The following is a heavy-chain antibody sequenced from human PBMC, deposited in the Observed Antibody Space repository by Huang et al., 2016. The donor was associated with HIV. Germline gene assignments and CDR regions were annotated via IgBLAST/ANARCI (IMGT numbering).Heavy chain of an antibody. CDR2: IRGDGSEK. Sequence: DEHLVESGGGLVQPGGSVTSTCEVSGFNFKDYWMNWVRQAPGEGLDGVANIRGDGSEKNYVDSVKGRFTIFRDNAKNLLYLQMKSLRAEDTSVYYCATNLQIVVVPPDMGYDAFDMWGQGTMVTVSS. CDR1: GFNFKDYW. V-gene: IGHV3-7*01. CDR3: ATNLQIVVVPPDMGYDAFDM. J-gene: IGHJ3*02. D-gene: IGHD2-2*01.